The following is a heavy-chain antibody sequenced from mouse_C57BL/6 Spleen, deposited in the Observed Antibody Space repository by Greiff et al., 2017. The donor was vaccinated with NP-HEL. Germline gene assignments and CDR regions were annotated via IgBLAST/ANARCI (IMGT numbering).Heavy chain of an antibody. V-gene: IGHV1-64*01. CDR2: IHPNSGST. CDR1: GYTFTSYW. CDR3: ASASSYYYGSSPEWYFDV. Sequence: QVQLQQPGAELVKPGASVKLSCKASGYTFTSYWMHWVKQRPGQGLEWIGMIHPNSGSTNYNEKFKSKATLTVDKSSSTAYMQLSSLTSEDSAVYYCASASSYYYGSSPEWYFDVWGTGTTVTVSS. J-gene: IGHJ1*03. D-gene: IGHD1-1*01.